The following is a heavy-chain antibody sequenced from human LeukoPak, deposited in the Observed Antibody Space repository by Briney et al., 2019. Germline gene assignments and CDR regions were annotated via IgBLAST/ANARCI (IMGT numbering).Heavy chain of an antibody. CDR3: VRVKVWGAFDH. J-gene: IGHJ4*02. D-gene: IGHD3-16*01. Sequence: PGGSLRLSCAASGFTFSSYTMNWVRQAPGKGLEWVASISTGGDYLYYADSVKGRFTISRDNSMHSLSLQMNSLSAEDTAFYFCVRVKVWGAFDHWGQGTLVTASS. V-gene: IGHV3-21*01. CDR1: GFTFSSYT. CDR2: ISTGGDYL.